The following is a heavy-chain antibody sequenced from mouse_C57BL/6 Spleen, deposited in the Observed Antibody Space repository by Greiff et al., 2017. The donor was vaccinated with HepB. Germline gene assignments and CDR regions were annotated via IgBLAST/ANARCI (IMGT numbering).Heavy chain of an antibody. D-gene: IGHD1-1*01. V-gene: IGHV1-4*01. J-gene: IGHJ3*01. CDR1: GYTFTSYT. CDR2: INPSSGYT. Sequence: QVQLKESGAELARPGASVKMSCKASGYTFTSYTMHWVKQRPGQGLEWIGYINPSSGYTKYNQKFKDKATLTADKSSSTAYMQRSSLTSEDSAVYYCATQAYYYGSSYPFAYWGQGTLVTVSA. CDR3: ATQAYYYGSSYPFAY.